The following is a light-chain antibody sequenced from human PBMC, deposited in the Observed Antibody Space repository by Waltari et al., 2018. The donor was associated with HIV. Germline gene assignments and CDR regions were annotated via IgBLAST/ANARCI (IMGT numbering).Light chain of an antibody. CDR3: QQYKINWM. V-gene: IGKV1-5*03. CDR2: RPS. CDR1: QSISNY. J-gene: IGKJ1*01. Sequence: IQMTQSPSTLSASIGDRITITCRVTQSISNYLAWYQQKPGKVPKLLIYRPSSLESGVPSRFSGSGSGTEFTLTISSLQPDDFATYYCQQYKINWMFGQGTKVEIK.